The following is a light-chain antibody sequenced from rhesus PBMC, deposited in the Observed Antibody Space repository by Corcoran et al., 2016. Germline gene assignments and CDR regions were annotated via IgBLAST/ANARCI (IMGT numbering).Light chain of an antibody. CDR2: SAN. CDR3: QQGNSNPFT. J-gene: IGKJ3*01. V-gene: IGKV1-32*02. CDR1: QGISSY. Sequence: DIQMSQSPSSLSASVGDRVTITCRASQGISSYLNWYQQKPGKAPKLLNYSANDLARGVPSRFRGSGSGTDLTLTTSSLQPEDFATYYCQQGNSNPFTFGPGTRLDIK.